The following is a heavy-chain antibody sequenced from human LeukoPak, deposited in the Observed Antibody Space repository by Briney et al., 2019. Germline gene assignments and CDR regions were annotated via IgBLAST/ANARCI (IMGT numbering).Heavy chain of an antibody. CDR1: KFTFSTYG. CDR2: ISYDGSNK. D-gene: IGHD6-6*01. J-gene: IGHJ6*03. CDR3: AREPPSIAARMEGRNYYYYYMDV. V-gene: IGHV3-30*03. Sequence: GGSLRLSCAASKFTFSTYGMHWVRQAPGKGLEWVAFISYDGSNKNYADSVKGRFTISRDNSKNTLYLQMNSLRSEDTAVYYCAREPPSIAARMEGRNYYYYYMDVWGKGTTVTVSS.